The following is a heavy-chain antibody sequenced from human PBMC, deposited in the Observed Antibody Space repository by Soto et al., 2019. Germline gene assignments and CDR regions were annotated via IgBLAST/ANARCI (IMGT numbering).Heavy chain of an antibody. D-gene: IGHD1-26*01. J-gene: IGHJ4*02. V-gene: IGHV3-30-3*01. CDR3: ARGEGSEWEGIDY. CDR1: GFTFSSYA. CDR2: ISYDGSNK. Sequence: QVQLVESGGGVVQPGRSLRLSCAASGFTFSSYAMHWVRQAPGKGLEWVAVISYDGSNKYYADSVKGRFTISRDNSKNPLYLQMNSLRAEDTAVDYCARGEGSEWEGIDYWGQGTLVTVSS.